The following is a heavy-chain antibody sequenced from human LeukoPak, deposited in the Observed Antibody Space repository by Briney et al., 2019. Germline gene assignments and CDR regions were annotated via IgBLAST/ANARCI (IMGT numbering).Heavy chain of an antibody. CDR3: ARTYQDDAFDI. D-gene: IGHD2-2*01. J-gene: IGHJ3*02. CDR2: IYYSGST. CDR1: GGSISSYY. Sequence: SETLSLTCTVSGGSISSYYWSWIRQPPGKGLEWIGYIYYSGSTNYNPSLKSRVTISVDTSKNQFSLKLSSVTAADTAVYYCARTYQDDAFDIWGQGTMVTVSS. V-gene: IGHV4-59*08.